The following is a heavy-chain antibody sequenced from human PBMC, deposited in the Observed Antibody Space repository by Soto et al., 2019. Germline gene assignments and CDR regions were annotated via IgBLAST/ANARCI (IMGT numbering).Heavy chain of an antibody. V-gene: IGHV4-34*01. CDR3: ARGGGIAARRDGNWFDP. CDR2: INHSGST. D-gene: IGHD6-6*01. CDR1: GGSFSGYY. Sequence: SETLSLTCAVYGGSFSGYYWSWIRQPPGKGLEWIGEINHSGSTNYNPSLKSRVTISVDTSKNQFSLKLSSVTAADTAVYYCARGGGIAARRDGNWFDPWGQGTLVTVSS. J-gene: IGHJ5*02.